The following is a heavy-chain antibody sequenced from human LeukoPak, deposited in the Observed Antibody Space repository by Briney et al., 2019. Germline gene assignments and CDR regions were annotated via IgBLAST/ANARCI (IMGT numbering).Heavy chain of an antibody. J-gene: IGHJ4*02. CDR1: GGSISSSSYY. CDR2: IYYSGST. D-gene: IGHD5-18*01. Sequence: SETLSLTCTVSGGSISSSSYYWGWIRQPPGKGLEWIGSIYYSGSTYYNPSLKSRVTISVDTSKNQFSLKLSSVTAADTAVYYCARRDRYSYGLGGFDYWGQGTLVTVSS. CDR3: ARRDRYSYGLGGFDY. V-gene: IGHV4-39*01.